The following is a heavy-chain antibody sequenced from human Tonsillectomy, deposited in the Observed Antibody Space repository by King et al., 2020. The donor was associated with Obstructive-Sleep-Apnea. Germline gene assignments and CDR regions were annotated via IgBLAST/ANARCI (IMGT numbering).Heavy chain of an antibody. CDR3: ARADIVGANLYYFDP. CDR2: INSDGSST. J-gene: IGHJ4*02. Sequence: VQLVESGGGLVQPGGSLRLSCVASGFILSSNWMHWVRQAPGKGLVWVSRINSDGSSTSYADSVKGRFTISRDNAKNTLYLQMNSLRAEDTAVYYCARADIVGANLYYFDPWGQGTLVTVSS. V-gene: IGHV3-74*01. D-gene: IGHD1-26*01. CDR1: GFILSSNW.